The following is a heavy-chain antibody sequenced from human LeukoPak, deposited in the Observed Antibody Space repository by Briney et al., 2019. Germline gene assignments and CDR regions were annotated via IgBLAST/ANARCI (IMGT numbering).Heavy chain of an antibody. CDR2: ISSSGSTI. D-gene: IGHD3-3*01. V-gene: IGHV3-11*01. CDR3: ARAVDDFWSGYYAFDI. J-gene: IGHJ3*02. CDR1: GFTFSDYY. Sequence: GGSLRLSCAASGFTFSDYYMSWIRQAPGKGLESVSYISSSGSTIYYADSVKGRFTISRDNAKNSLYLQMNSLRAEDTAVYYCARAVDDFWSGYYAFDIWGQGTMVTVSS.